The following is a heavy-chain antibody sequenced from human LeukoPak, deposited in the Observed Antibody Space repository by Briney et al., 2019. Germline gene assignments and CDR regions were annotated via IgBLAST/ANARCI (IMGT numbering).Heavy chain of an antibody. V-gene: IGHV3-7*04. CDR1: VFTFSRYL. J-gene: IGHJ5*02. CDR2: IKQDGSEK. D-gene: IGHD5-12*01. CDR3: AREAYSDYGQVNWFDP. Sequence: GGALRLSCAASVFTFSRYLMSWVRQAPGKGLEWVANIKQDGSEKYCVDSVKGRFTISRDNAKTSLYLQMNSLRAEDTAVYYCAREAYSDYGQVNWFDPWGQGNLVTVSS.